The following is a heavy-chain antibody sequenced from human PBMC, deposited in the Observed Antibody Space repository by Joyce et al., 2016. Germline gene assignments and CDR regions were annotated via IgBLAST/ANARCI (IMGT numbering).Heavy chain of an antibody. D-gene: IGHD6-19*01. CDR1: GGSISDYF. V-gene: IGHV4-4*07. J-gene: IGHJ6*02. Sequence: QVQLQESGPGLVKPSETLSLTCTVSGGSISDYFWSWIRQPAGKGLQWIGRIYPSVSPNYNPSLKSRVTMSVDTSKNQFSLRLNSVTAADTAVYYCARDIGWFSSWGQGTTVTVSS. CDR2: IYPSVSP. CDR3: ARDIGWFSS.